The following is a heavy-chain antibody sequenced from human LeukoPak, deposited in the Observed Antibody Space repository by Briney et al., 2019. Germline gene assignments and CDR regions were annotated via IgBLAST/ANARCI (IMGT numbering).Heavy chain of an antibody. CDR1: GGSISSYY. CDR3: ARALHSSGWTSIDY. V-gene: IGHV4-4*07. J-gene: IGHJ4*02. CDR2: IYTSGST. D-gene: IGHD6-19*01. Sequence: SETLSLTCTVSGGSISSYYWSWIRQPAGKGLEWIGRIYTSGSTNYNPSLKSRVTMSVDTSKNQFSLKLSSVTAADTAVYYCARALHSSGWTSIDYWGQGTLVTVSS.